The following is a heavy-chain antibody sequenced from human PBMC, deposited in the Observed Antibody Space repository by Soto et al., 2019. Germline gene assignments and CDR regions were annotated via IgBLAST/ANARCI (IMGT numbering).Heavy chain of an antibody. V-gene: IGHV3-30*18. Sequence: GGSLRLSCAASGFTFSSYGMHWVRQAPGKGLEWVAVISYDGSNKYYADSVKGRFTISRDNSKNMLYLQMNSLRAEDTAVYYCAKLKSGAVAVSGAFDIWGQGTMVTVSS. J-gene: IGHJ3*02. D-gene: IGHD6-19*01. CDR3: AKLKSGAVAVSGAFDI. CDR2: ISYDGSNK. CDR1: GFTFSSYG.